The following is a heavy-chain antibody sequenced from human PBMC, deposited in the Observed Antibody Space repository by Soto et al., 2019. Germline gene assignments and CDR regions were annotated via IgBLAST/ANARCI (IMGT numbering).Heavy chain of an antibody. Sequence: PGGSLRLSCAASGFTFSSYAMSWVRQAPGKGLEWVSAISGSGGSTYYADSVKGRFTISRDNSKNTLYLQMNSLRAEDTAVYYCAKPLPNDFWSGHPEYYYYYMDVWGKGTTVTAP. V-gene: IGHV3-23*01. CDR3: AKPLPNDFWSGHPEYYYYYMDV. CDR1: GFTFSSYA. J-gene: IGHJ6*03. CDR2: ISGSGGST. D-gene: IGHD3-3*01.